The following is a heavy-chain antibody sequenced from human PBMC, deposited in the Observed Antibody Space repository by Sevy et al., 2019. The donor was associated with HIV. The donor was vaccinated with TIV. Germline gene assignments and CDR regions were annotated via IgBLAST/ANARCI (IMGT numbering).Heavy chain of an antibody. CDR3: ARESIAVAGIGYYFHY. J-gene: IGHJ4*02. V-gene: IGHV3-33*01. CDR1: GFTYNGYG. Sequence: GGSPRLSCAASGFTYNGYGMHWVRQAPGKGLEWVAVIWYDGSNKEYADSVKGRFTISRDNSKNTLYRQMNNLRAEDTAVYYCARESIAVAGIGYYFHYWGQGTLVTVSS. D-gene: IGHD6-19*01. CDR2: IWYDGSNK.